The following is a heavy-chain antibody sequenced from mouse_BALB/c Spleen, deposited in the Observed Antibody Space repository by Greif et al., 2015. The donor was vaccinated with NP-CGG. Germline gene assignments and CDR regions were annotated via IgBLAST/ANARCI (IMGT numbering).Heavy chain of an antibody. D-gene: IGHD1-2*01. CDR2: INPYNDGT. J-gene: IGHJ4*01. CDR1: GYTFTSYV. V-gene: IGHV1-14*01. Sequence: VQLKESGPELVKPGASVKMSCKASGYTFTSYVMHWVKQKPGQGLEWIGYINPYNDGTKYNEKFKGKATLTSDKSSSTAYMELSSLTSEDSAVYYCARKGLRLQDYAMDYWGQGTSVTVSS. CDR3: ARKGLRLQDYAMDY.